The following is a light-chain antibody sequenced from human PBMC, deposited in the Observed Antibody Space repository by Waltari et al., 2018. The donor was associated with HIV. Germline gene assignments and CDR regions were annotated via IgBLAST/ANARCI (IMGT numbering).Light chain of an antibody. Sequence: QSALTQPRSVSGSPGQSVTISCTRTGSDVGNFNFVSWYQHLPAKAPKLLIDDVTKRPSGVPDRFSGSKSGDTASLTISGLQAEDEADYYCCTYAAKYVLFGGGTNLTVL. CDR3: CTYAAKYVL. CDR2: DVT. V-gene: IGLV2-11*01. CDR1: GSDVGNFNF. J-gene: IGLJ2*01.